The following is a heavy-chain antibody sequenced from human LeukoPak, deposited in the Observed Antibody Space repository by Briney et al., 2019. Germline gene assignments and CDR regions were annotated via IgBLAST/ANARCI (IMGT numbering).Heavy chain of an antibody. V-gene: IGHV1-2*02. CDR2: INPNSGGT. CDR3: ARGGSVDTAMVDNY. D-gene: IGHD5-18*01. Sequence: GASVKVSCKASGYTFTGYYMHWVRQAPGQGLEWMGWINPNSGGTNYAQKFQGRVTMTRNTSISTAYMELSSLRSEDTAVYYCARGGSVDTAMVDNYWGQGTLVTVSS. CDR1: GYTFTGYY. J-gene: IGHJ4*02.